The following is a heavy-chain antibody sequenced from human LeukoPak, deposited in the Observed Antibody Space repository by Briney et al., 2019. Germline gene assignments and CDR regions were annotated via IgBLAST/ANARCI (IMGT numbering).Heavy chain of an antibody. Sequence: ASVKVSCKVSGYTLTELSMHWVRQAPGKGLEWMGGFDPEDGETIYAQKFQGRVTMTRDTSTSTVYMELSSLRSEDTAVYYCAREVVPAVPSGFDPWGQGTLVTVSS. CDR2: FDPEDGET. V-gene: IGHV1-24*01. D-gene: IGHD2-2*01. CDR3: AREVVPAVPSGFDP. J-gene: IGHJ5*02. CDR1: GYTLTELS.